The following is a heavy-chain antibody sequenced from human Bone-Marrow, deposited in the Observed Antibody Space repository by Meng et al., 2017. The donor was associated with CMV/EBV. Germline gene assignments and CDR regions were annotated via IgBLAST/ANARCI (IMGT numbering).Heavy chain of an antibody. Sequence: SETLSLTCAVYGGSFSSYYWSWIRQPPGKGLEWIGEINHSRSTNYNPSLKSRVTISVDTSKNQFSLKLSSVTAADTAVYYCASLRTWIQRWGQGTLVTVSS. V-gene: IGHV4-34*01. J-gene: IGHJ4*02. CDR1: GGSFSSYY. CDR3: ASLRTWIQR. CDR2: INHSRST. D-gene: IGHD5-18*01.